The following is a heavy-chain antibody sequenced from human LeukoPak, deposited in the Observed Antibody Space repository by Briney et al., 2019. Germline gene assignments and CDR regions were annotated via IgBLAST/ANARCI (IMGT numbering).Heavy chain of an antibody. CDR2: IDPKSGGT. CDR3: ARWRGYSSGWSGPFDD. J-gene: IGHJ4*02. D-gene: IGHD6-19*01. V-gene: IGHV1-2*02. Sequence: ASVKVSCKASGYTFTGHHMHWVRQAPGQGLEWMGWIDPKSGGTNHAQKFQGRVTMTRDTSSSTGYMELSRVTSDDTAIYYCARWRGYSSGWSGPFDDWGQGTLVTVSS. CDR1: GYTFTGHH.